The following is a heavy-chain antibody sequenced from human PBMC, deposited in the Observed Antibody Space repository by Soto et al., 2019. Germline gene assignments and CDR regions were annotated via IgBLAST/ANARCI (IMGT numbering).Heavy chain of an antibody. CDR2: IYYSGNT. Sequence: QVQLQESGPGLVKPSQTLSLTCTVSGGSISSGAYYWSWISQHPGKGLEWIGYIYYSGNTYYNPSLKSRVTISVDTSKNQFSLKVSSVTAADTAVYYCARESRDGFNSPFDYWGQGTLVTVAS. J-gene: IGHJ4*02. CDR1: GGSISSGAYY. CDR3: ARESRDGFNSPFDY. V-gene: IGHV4-31*03. D-gene: IGHD5-12*01.